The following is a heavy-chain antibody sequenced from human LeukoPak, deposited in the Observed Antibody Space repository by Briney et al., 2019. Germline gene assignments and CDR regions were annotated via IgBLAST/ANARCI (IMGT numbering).Heavy chain of an antibody. D-gene: IGHD4-17*01. J-gene: IGHJ4*02. CDR3: TTTHYGDYSFDD. CDR1: GFTFSDYG. Sequence: GGSLRLSCAASGFTFSDYGMHWVRQAPGKRLEWVGRIKSKTDGGTTDYAAPVKGRFTISRDDSKNTLYLQMNSLKTEDTAVYYCTTTHYGDYSFDDWGQGTQVTVSS. V-gene: IGHV3-15*01. CDR2: IKSKTDGGTT.